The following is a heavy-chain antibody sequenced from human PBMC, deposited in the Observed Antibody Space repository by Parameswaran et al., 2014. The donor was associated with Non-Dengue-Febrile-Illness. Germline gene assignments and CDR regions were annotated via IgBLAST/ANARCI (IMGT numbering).Heavy chain of an antibody. Sequence: WIRQPPGKGLEWIGSIYYSGSTYYNPSLKSRVTISVDTSKNQFSLRLSSVTAADTAVYYCARRGRVTVSGTSYRRFFDYWGQGTLVTVSS. D-gene: IGHD3-10*01. CDR3: ARRGRVTVSGTSYRRFFDY. J-gene: IGHJ4*02. V-gene: IGHV4-39*01. CDR2: IYYSGST.